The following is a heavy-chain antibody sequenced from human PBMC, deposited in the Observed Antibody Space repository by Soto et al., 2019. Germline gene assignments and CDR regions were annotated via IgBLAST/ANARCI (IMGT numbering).Heavy chain of an antibody. CDR3: ERRGVRAAATNSFDP. V-gene: IGHV4-39*01. CDR1: GGSISSGSYY. J-gene: IGHJ5*02. Sequence: SETLSLTCSVSGGSISSGSYYWGWIRQTPGRGLEWIASMYHGGTTYSNPSLKSRVTISVDTSKNQFSLRLTSVTAADTAVYYCERRGVRAAATNSFDPWGQGTLVTV. CDR2: MYHGGTT. D-gene: IGHD6-13*01.